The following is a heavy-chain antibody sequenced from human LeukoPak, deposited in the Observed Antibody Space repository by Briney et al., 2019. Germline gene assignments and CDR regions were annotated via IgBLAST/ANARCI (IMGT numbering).Heavy chain of an antibody. CDR3: ARRAGIYSHPYDY. CDR1: ELTVSSNC. D-gene: IGHD1-14*01. J-gene: IGHJ4*02. V-gene: IGHV3-53*01. Sequence: GGSLRLSCAASELTVSSNCMTWVRQAPGKGLEWVSFIYSDGSTFYADSVRGRFTISRDNSKNTLFLQMNSLRAEDTAVYYCARRAGIYSHPYDYWGQGTLVTVSS. CDR2: IYSDGST.